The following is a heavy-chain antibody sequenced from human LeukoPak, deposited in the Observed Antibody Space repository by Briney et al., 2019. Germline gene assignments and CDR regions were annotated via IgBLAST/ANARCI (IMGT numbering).Heavy chain of an antibody. D-gene: IGHD6-13*01. CDR3: ARDSSSWVY. Sequence: PSETLSLTCTFSGGSISSHYWSWIRQPPGKGLEWIGYIYYSGSTNYNPSLKSRVTISVDTSKNQFSLKLSSVTAADTAVYYCARDSSSWVYWGQGTLVTVSS. CDR2: IYYSGST. CDR1: GGSISSHY. J-gene: IGHJ4*02. V-gene: IGHV4-59*11.